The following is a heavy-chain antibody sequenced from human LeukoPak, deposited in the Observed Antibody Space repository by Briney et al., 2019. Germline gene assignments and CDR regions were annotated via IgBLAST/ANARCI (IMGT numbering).Heavy chain of an antibody. CDR2: IYYSGST. D-gene: IGHD6-19*01. V-gene: IGHV4-30-4*01. CDR1: GGSISSGDYY. CDR3: ARVSRGGWSYYFDY. Sequence: SETLSLTCTVSGGSISSGDYYWSWIRQPPGKGLEWIGYIYYSGSTYYNPSLKSRVTISVDTSKNQFSLKLSSVTAADTAVYYCARVSRGGWSYYFDYWGQGTLITVSS. J-gene: IGHJ4*02.